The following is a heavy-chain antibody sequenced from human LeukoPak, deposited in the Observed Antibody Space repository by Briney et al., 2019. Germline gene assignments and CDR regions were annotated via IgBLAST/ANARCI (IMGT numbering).Heavy chain of an antibody. V-gene: IGHV1-2*04. CDR1: GYTFTGYY. CDR3: ARDTGGESQDAFDI. D-gene: IGHD3-10*01. Sequence: ASVKVFCKASGYTFTGYYMHWVRQAPGQGLEWMGWINPNSGGTNYAQKFQGWVTMTRDTSISTAYMELSRLRSDDTAVYYCARDTGGESQDAFDIWGQGTMVTVSS. J-gene: IGHJ3*02. CDR2: INPNSGGT.